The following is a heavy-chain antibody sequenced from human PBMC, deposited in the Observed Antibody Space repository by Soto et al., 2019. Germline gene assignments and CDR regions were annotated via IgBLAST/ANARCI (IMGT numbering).Heavy chain of an antibody. CDR2: ASYDGSET. J-gene: IGHJ4*02. V-gene: IGHV3-30*03. Sequence: GGSLRLSCTASGFDFRSYGIRWVRQAPGRGLEWVAAASYDGSETYYADSAKGRFTVSKEISKNTAFLQMNALRHEDTAVYFCVRDSGWPILNFDSWGQGTLVTVSS. CDR3: VRDSGWPILNFDS. D-gene: IGHD3-10*01. CDR1: GFDFRSYG.